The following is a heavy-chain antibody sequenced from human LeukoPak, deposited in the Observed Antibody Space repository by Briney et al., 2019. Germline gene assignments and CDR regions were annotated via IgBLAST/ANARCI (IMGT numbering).Heavy chain of an antibody. CDR2: INHSGST. J-gene: IGHJ4*02. CDR1: GGSFSGYY. D-gene: IGHD2-21*01. CDR3: ARAIPPYTVDY. Sequence: NTSETLSLTCAVYGGSFSGYYWSWIRQPPGKGLEWIGEINHSGSTNYNPSLKSRVTISVDTSKNQFSLKLSSVTAADTAVYYCARAIPPYTVDYWGQGTLVTVSS. V-gene: IGHV4-34*01.